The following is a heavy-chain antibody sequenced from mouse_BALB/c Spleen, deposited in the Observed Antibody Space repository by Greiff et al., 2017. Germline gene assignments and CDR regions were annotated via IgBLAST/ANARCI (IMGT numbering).Heavy chain of an antibody. D-gene: IGHD1-1*01. CDR2: INPGSGDT. J-gene: IGHJ2*01. CDR1: GYAFTNYL. Sequence: QVQLQQSGAELVRPGTSVKVSCKASGYAFTNYLIEWVKQRPGQGLEWIGVINPGSGDTNYNEKFKGKATLTADKSSSTAYMQLSSLTSDDSAVYFCAAVNPSFDYWGQGTTLTVSS. V-gene: IGHV1-54*01. CDR3: AAVNPSFDY.